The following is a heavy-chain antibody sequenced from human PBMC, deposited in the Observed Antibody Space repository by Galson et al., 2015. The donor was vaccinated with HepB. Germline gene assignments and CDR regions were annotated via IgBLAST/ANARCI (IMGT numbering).Heavy chain of an antibody. Sequence: SVKVSCKASGYTFTSYFMHWVRQAPGQGLEWMGIINPSGGSTSYAQKFQGRVTMTRDTSTSTVYMELSSLRSEDTAVYYCARGYSSSWSVSGYYYGMDVWGQGTTVTVSS. CDR3: ARGYSSSWSVSGYYYGMDV. V-gene: IGHV1-46*01. J-gene: IGHJ6*02. CDR2: INPSGGST. CDR1: GYTFTSYF. D-gene: IGHD6-13*01.